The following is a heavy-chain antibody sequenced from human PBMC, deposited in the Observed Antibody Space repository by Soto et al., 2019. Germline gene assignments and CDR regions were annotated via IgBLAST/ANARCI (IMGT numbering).Heavy chain of an antibody. CDR3: ARSLFLASTDTGQGDY. D-gene: IGHD3-3*02. CDR2: ISGGGNDA. CDR1: RFTLSSYA. V-gene: IGHV3-23*01. Sequence: ESGGGLVQPGGALVLSCAASRFTLSSYAMSWVRQAPGKGLVWVSSISGGGNDAYYADSVKGRFTISRDNSQNTLYLQMSSLRAYDTAVYYCARSLFLASTDTGQGDYWGQGALVTVSS. J-gene: IGHJ4*02.